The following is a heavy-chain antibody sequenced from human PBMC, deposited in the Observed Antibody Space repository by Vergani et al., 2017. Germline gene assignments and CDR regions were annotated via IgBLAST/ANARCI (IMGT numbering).Heavy chain of an antibody. V-gene: IGHV3-30*02. CDR1: GFTFSSYG. Sequence: QVQLVESGGGVVQPGGSLRLSCAASGFTFSSYGMHWVRQAPGKGLEWVAFIRYDGSNKYYADSVKGRFTISRDNSKNTLYLQMNSLRAEDTAVYYCAKRSGYYLNWFDTWGQGTLVTVSS. CDR2: IRYDGSNK. D-gene: IGHD3-22*01. J-gene: IGHJ5*02. CDR3: AKRSGYYLNWFDT.